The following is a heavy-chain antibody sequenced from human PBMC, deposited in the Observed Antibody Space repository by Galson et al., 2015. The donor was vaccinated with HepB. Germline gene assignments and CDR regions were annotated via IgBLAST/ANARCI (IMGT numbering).Heavy chain of an antibody. CDR3: AKGGVAKYGIPTSCQSDDY. J-gene: IGHJ4*02. CDR2: ISSSGLNT. CDR1: GFTFSSYA. V-gene: IGHV3-23*01. D-gene: IGHD2-8*01. Sequence: SLRLSCAASGFTFSSYAMIWVRQAPGKGLEWVSVISSSGLNTVYADSVKGRFTISRDNSKNSLHLQLNSLRAEDTAVYYCAKGGVAKYGIPTSCQSDDYWGQGTLVTVSS.